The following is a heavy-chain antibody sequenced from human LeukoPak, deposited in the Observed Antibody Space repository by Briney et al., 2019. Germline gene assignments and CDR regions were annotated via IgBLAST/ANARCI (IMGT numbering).Heavy chain of an antibody. CDR3: AKDYGYYDSSGYLDY. Sequence: GGSLRLSCAASGFTFDDYAMHWVRQAPGKGLEWVSGISWNSGSIGYGDSVKGRFTISRDNAKNSLYLQMNSLRAEDTALYYCAKDYGYYDSSGYLDYWGQGTLVTVSS. CDR2: ISWNSGSI. V-gene: IGHV3-9*01. J-gene: IGHJ4*02. D-gene: IGHD3-22*01. CDR1: GFTFDDYA.